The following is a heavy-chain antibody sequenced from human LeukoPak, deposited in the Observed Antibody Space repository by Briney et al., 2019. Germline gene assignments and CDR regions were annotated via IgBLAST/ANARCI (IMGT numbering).Heavy chain of an antibody. CDR3: AREDSSSWPHNWFDP. J-gene: IGHJ5*02. CDR2: ISAYNGNT. V-gene: IGHV1-18*01. CDR1: GYTFINYG. D-gene: IGHD6-13*01. Sequence: ASVKVSCKASGYTFINYGISWVRQAPGQGLEWMGWISAYNGNTNYAQKLQGRVTMTTDTSTSTAYMELRSLRSDDTAVYYCAREDSSSWPHNWFDPWGQGTLVTVSS.